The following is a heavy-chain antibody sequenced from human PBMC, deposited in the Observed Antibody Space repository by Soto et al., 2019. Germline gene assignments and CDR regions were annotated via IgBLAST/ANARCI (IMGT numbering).Heavy chain of an antibody. V-gene: IGHV4-31*03. D-gene: IGHD1-1*01. CDR1: GGRITSGDQY. CDR2: INHRGSL. J-gene: IGHJ6*02. Sequence: PLSLTCTVTGGRITSGDQYWTWIRHRPGEGLEWFGYINHRGSLYYNPSLKSRVSMSVDTSKNQFSLKLSSVTAADTAVYYCARELPQRQGRNMDVWGQGTTVTVSS. CDR3: ARELPQRQGRNMDV.